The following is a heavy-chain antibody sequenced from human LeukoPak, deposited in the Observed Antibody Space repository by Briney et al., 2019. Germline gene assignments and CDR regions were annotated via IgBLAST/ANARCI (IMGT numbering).Heavy chain of an antibody. D-gene: IGHD3-9*01. J-gene: IGHJ3*02. Sequence: ASVKVSCKASGYTFTSYDINWVRQATGQGLEWMGWMNPNSGNTGYAQKFQGRVTMTRNTSISIAYMELSSLRSEDTAVYYCARGPVLRYFDWLRGGNDAFDIWGQGTMVTVSS. V-gene: IGHV1-8*01. CDR3: ARGPVLRYFDWLRGGNDAFDI. CDR1: GYTFTSYD. CDR2: MNPNSGNT.